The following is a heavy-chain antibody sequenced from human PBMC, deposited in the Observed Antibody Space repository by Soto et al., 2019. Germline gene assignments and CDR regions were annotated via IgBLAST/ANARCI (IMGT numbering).Heavy chain of an antibody. CDR2: IIPIFGTA. D-gene: IGHD3-10*01. CDR1: GGTFSSYA. J-gene: IGHJ6*02. V-gene: IGHV1-69*12. Sequence: QVQLVQSGAEVKKPGSSVKVSCKASGGTFSSYAISWVRQAPGQGLEWMGGIIPIFGTANYAQKFQGRVTITADESTSTAYMALSSLRSEDTAVYYCAHPTMDPYYYYYGMDVWGQGTTVTVSS. CDR3: AHPTMDPYYYYYGMDV.